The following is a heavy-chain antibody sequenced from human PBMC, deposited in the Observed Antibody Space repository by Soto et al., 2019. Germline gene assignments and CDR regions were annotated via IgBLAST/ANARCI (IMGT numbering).Heavy chain of an antibody. CDR2: ISTYNGNT. Sequence: ASVKVSCKASGYTFTSYALSWVRHAPGQGLEWMGWISTYNGNTNYAQNLQGRVTMTTDISTNTAYMELRSLRSDDTAVYYCARVVGGIPVAGSWNWFDPWGQGTQVTVS. CDR1: GYTFTSYA. V-gene: IGHV1-18*04. D-gene: IGHD6-19*01. J-gene: IGHJ5*02. CDR3: ARVVGGIPVAGSWNWFDP.